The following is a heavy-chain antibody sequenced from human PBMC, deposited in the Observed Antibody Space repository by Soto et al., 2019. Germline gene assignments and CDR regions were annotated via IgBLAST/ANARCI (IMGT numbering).Heavy chain of an antibody. D-gene: IGHD3-10*01. CDR2: ISAYNGNT. V-gene: IGHV1-18*01. Sequence: QVQLVQSGAEVKKPGASVKVSCKASGYTFTSYGISWVRQAPGQGLEWMGWISAYNGNTNYAQKLQGRVTMTPDTSTSTAYMELRSLRSDDTAVYYCAREAFYGSGSYSAYYFDYWGQGTLVTVSS. CDR3: AREAFYGSGSYSAYYFDY. CDR1: GYTFTSYG. J-gene: IGHJ4*02.